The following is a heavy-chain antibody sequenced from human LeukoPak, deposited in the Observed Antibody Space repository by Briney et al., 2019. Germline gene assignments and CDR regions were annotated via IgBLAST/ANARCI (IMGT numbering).Heavy chain of an antibody. CDR3: AKASRQGAVASPFDY. Sequence: GGSLRLSCAASGFTFTTYAMSWVRQAPGKGLEWVSAIGGGGVRTYYADSVKGRFTISRDNSKDTLFLQMNSLRAEDTAVYYCAKASRQGAVASPFDYWGQGTLVTVSS. J-gene: IGHJ4*02. V-gene: IGHV3-23*01. D-gene: IGHD6-19*01. CDR2: IGGGGVRT. CDR1: GFTFTTYA.